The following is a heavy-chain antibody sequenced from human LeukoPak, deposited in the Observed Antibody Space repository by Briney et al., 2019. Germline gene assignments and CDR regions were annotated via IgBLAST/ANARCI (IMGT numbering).Heavy chain of an antibody. D-gene: IGHD1-1*01. CDR3: ATRDSYDMNH. J-gene: IGHJ5*02. CDR2: INPNSGGT. Sequence: VSVKVSCNASGYTFTGYYMTWVRQAPGQGLEWMGWINPNSGGTNYAQKFQGRVTMTRDKSISTAYVDLSRQKSDDTAVYYSATRDSYDMNHWGQGTLVTVSS. V-gene: IGHV1-2*02. CDR1: GYTFTGYY.